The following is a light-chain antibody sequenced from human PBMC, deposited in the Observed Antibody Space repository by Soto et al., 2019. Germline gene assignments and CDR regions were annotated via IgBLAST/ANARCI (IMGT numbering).Light chain of an antibody. CDR3: QQYNSYPWT. Sequence: DIQMTQSPSTLSASVGDRVTITCRASQSISSWLAWYQQQPGKAPKLLIYKASSLESGVPSRFSGSGSGTEFSLTISSLQPDDFATYYCQQYNSYPWTFGQGTMVEIK. CDR2: KAS. V-gene: IGKV1-5*03. CDR1: QSISSW. J-gene: IGKJ1*01.